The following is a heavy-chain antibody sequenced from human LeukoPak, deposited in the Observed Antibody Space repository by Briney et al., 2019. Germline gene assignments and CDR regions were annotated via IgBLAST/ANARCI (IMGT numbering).Heavy chain of an antibody. J-gene: IGHJ5*02. D-gene: IGHD6-13*01. V-gene: IGHV3-21*01. CDR3: AREAAAGNWFDP. CDR1: GFTFSSYS. Sequence: GGSLRLSCAASGFTFSSYSMNWVRQAPGKALEWVSSISSSSSYIYYADSVKGRFTISRDNAKNSLYLQMNSLRAEDTAVYYCAREAAAGNWFDPWGQGTLVTVSS. CDR2: ISSSSSYI.